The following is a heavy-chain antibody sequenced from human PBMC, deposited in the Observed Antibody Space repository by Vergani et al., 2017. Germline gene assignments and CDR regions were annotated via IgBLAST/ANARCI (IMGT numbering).Heavy chain of an antibody. Sequence: EVQLVESGGGLVKPGGSLRLSCAASGFTFSSYSMNWVRQAPGKGLEWVSSISSSSSYIYYADSVKGRFTISRHNAKNSLYLQVNSLRAEDTAVYYCARFTRPYYDFWSGYYVTDYYYMDVWGKGTTVTVSS. J-gene: IGHJ6*03. CDR2: ISSSSSYI. V-gene: IGHV3-21*01. D-gene: IGHD3-3*01. CDR3: ARFTRPYYDFWSGYYVTDYYYMDV. CDR1: GFTFSSYS.